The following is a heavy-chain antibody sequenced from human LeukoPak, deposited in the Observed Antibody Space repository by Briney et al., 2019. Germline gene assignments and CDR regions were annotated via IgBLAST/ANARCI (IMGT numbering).Heavy chain of an antibody. V-gene: IGHV1-18*01. CDR2: TSAYNGNT. Sequence: ASVKVSCKASGYTFTSYGISWVRQAPGQGLEWMGWTSAYNGNTYYAQKLQGRVTMTTDTSTSTAYMELRSLRSDDTAVYYCARDLGGTYYYDSSGYPNDYWGQGTLVTVSS. D-gene: IGHD3-22*01. CDR1: GYTFTSYG. J-gene: IGHJ4*02. CDR3: ARDLGGTYYYDSSGYPNDY.